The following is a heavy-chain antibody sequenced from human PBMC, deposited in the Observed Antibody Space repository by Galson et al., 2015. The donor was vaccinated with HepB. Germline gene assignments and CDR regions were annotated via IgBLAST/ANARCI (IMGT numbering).Heavy chain of an antibody. CDR3: AREEGYYDSSGYYYPLGDY. D-gene: IGHD3-22*01. CDR2: INPNSGGT. Sequence: SVKVSCKASGYTFTGYYMHWVRQAPGQGLEWMGWINPNSGGTNYAQKFQGWVTMTRDTSISTAYMELSSLRSEDTAVYYCAREEGYYDSSGYYYPLGDYWGQGTLVTVSS. J-gene: IGHJ4*02. V-gene: IGHV1-2*04. CDR1: GYTFTGYY.